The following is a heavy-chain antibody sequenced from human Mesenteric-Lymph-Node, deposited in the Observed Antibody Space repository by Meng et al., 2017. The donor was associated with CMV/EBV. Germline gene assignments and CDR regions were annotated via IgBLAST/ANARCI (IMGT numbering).Heavy chain of an antibody. CDR2: ISYDGGDK. V-gene: IGHV3-30-3*01. CDR1: GFTFSTYW. Sequence: GESLKISCAASGFTFSTYWMTWVRQAPHKGLEWVAVISYDGGDKYYADSVKGRFTISRDNSKKTLFLQMNSLRAEDTAVYYCAREVVGATTGYFDYWGQGTLVTVSS. J-gene: IGHJ4*02. D-gene: IGHD1-26*01. CDR3: AREVVGATTGYFDY.